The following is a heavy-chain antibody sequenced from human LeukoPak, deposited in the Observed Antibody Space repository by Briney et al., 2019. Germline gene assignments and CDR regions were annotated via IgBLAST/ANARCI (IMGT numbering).Heavy chain of an antibody. J-gene: IGHJ4*02. Sequence: GGSLRLSCTASGLTLSSYAMSWVRQAPGEGLEWVSTISGSADNTNYAEAVKGRFTISRDNSKNTMYLQMNSLRAEDTAVYYCAKRGFGCWGQGTLVTVSS. CDR3: AKRGFGC. V-gene: IGHV3-23*01. CDR1: GLTLSSYA. CDR2: ISGSADNT.